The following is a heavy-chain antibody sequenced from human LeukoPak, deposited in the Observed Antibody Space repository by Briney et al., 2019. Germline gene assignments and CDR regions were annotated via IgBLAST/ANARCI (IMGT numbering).Heavy chain of an antibody. D-gene: IGHD6-13*01. J-gene: IGHJ4*02. CDR2: IYYSGST. V-gene: IGHV4-59*01. Sequence: PSETLSLTCTVSGSSISSYYWTWIRQPPGKGLEYIGYIYYSGSTNYNPSLKSRVTISIDTSKNQFSLKLSSVTAADTAVYYCARDRPGGSSLDYWGQGTLVTVSS. CDR1: GSSISSYY. CDR3: ARDRPGGSSLDY.